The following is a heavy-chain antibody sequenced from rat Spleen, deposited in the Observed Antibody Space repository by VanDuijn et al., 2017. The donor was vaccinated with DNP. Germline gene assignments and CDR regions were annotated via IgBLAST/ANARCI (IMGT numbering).Heavy chain of an antibody. V-gene: IGHV3-1*01. D-gene: IGHD1-11*01. CDR2: INHSGNT. Sequence: EVHLQESGPGLVKPSQSLSLTCSVTGYSITSDSWGWIRKFPGNKMEWIGYINHSGNTDYNPSLKSRISITRDTSKNQFFLQLNSVSTDDTATYYCARWRIGPHYFDYWGQGVMVTVSS. CDR3: ARWRIGPHYFDY. J-gene: IGHJ2*01. CDR1: GYSITSDS.